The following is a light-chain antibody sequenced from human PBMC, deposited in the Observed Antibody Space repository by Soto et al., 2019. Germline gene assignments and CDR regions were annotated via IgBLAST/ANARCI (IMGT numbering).Light chain of an antibody. CDR2: GAS. J-gene: IGKJ1*01. V-gene: IGKV3-20*01. CDR1: QSVSSY. CDR3: QQYGSSSDT. Sequence: ENVLTQSPATLSLSPGERATLSCRASQSVSSYLAWYQQKPGQAPRLLIYGASSRATGIPDRFSGSGSGTDFTLTISRLEPEDFAVYYCQQYGSSSDTFGQGTKVDIK.